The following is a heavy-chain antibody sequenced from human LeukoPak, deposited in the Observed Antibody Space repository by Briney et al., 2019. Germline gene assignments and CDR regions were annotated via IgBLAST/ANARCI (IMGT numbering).Heavy chain of an antibody. V-gene: IGHV3-23*01. Sequence: GGSLRPSCAASGFTFSSYAMSWVRQAPGKGLEWVSAISGSGGSTYYADSVKGRFTISRDNSKNTLYLQMNSLRAEDTAVYYCAKDTHRRLGNLDYWGQGTLVTVSS. D-gene: IGHD4-23*01. J-gene: IGHJ4*02. CDR2: ISGSGGST. CDR3: AKDTHRRLGNLDY. CDR1: GFTFSSYA.